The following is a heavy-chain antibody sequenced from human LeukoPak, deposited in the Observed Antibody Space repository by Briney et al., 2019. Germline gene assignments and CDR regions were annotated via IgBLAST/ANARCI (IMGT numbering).Heavy chain of an antibody. CDR3: ARGYIYNFWSGYYYFDY. V-gene: IGHV1-2*02. Sequence: ASVKVSCKASGYTFTGYYMHWVRQAPGQGLEWMGWINPNSGGTNYAQKFQGRVTITRNTSISTAYMELSSLRSEDTAVYYCARGYIYNFWSGYYYFDYWGQGTLVTVSS. J-gene: IGHJ4*02. D-gene: IGHD3-3*01. CDR2: INPNSGGT. CDR1: GYTFTGYY.